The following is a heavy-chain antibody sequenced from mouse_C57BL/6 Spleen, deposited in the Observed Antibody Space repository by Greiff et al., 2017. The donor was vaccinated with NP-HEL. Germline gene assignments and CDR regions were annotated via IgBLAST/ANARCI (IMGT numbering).Heavy chain of an antibody. V-gene: IGHV10-1*01. CDR2: IRSKSNNYAT. CDR3: VRHPYSTGAY. J-gene: IGHJ3*01. D-gene: IGHD2-5*01. Sequence: EVQLVESGGGLVQPKGSLKLSCAASGFSFNTYAMNWVRQAPGKGLEWVARIRSKSNNYATYYADSVKDRFTISRDDSESMLYLQMNNLKTEDTAMYYCVRHPYSTGAYWGQGTLVTVSA. CDR1: GFSFNTYA.